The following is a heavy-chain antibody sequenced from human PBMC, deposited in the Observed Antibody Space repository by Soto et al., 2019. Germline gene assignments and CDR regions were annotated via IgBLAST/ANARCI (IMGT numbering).Heavy chain of an antibody. V-gene: IGHV3-66*01. J-gene: IGHJ6*02. Sequence: LRLSCAVSGFDASVNFMTWVRQAPGKGLEWVSSINNAFNTFYADSVTGRFTISRDNSKNTLYLQMNSLRVEDTAMYYCVRENYYYGMDVWGQGTAVTVSS. CDR1: GFDASVNF. CDR3: VRENYYYGMDV. CDR2: INNAFNT.